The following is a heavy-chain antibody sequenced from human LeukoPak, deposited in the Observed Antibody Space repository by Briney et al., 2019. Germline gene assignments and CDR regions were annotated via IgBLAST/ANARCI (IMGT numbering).Heavy chain of an antibody. V-gene: IGHV3-21*01. J-gene: IGHJ4*02. D-gene: IGHD1/OR15-1a*01. Sequence: GGSLRLSCAASGFTFSSYSMNWVRQAPGKGLEWVSSISSSSSYIYYADSVKGRFTNSRDKAKNALYLQMNSLRAEDTAVDYCASGDKYNWNSDFWGQGTLLSVFS. CDR1: GFTFSSYS. CDR3: ASGDKYNWNSDF. CDR2: ISSSSSYI.